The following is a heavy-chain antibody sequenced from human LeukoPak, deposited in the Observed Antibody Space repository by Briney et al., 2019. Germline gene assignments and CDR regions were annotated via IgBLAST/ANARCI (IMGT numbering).Heavy chain of an antibody. CDR1: GGSISSSSYY. J-gene: IGHJ4*02. CDR2: IYYSGST. CDR3: ARERIIAVAGPFDY. V-gene: IGHV4-39*07. D-gene: IGHD6-19*01. Sequence: SETLSLTCTVSGGSISSSSYYWGWIRQPPGKGLEWIGSIYYSGSTNYNPSLKSRVTISVDTSENQFSLKLSSVTAADTAVYYCARERIIAVAGPFDYWGQGTLVTVSS.